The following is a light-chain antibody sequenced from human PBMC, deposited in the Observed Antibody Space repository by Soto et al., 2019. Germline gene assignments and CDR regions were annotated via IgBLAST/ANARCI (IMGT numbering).Light chain of an antibody. J-gene: IGLJ1*01. V-gene: IGLV2-14*01. CDR2: DVS. CDR1: SSDVGGYNY. Sequence: QSVLTQPASASGSPGQSITISCTGTSSDVGGYNYVSWYQQHPGRAPKLMIYDVSMRPSGVSDRFSGSKSGNTASLTISGLQAEEEVDYYCCSYAGSYTLYVFGTGSKVTGL. CDR3: CSYAGSYTLYV.